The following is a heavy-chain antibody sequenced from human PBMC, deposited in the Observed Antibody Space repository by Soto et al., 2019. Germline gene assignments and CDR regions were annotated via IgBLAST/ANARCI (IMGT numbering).Heavy chain of an antibody. D-gene: IGHD2-15*01. Sequence: EVQLVASGGGLVKPGGSLRLSCAASGFSVSKAWMNWVRQAPGKGLEWVGRIKTRDEGETTNYAAPVRGIFAISRDDSKNTLYLQMHSLKTKDTAVYYCTTGSVEGFWGQGTTVTVSS. CDR3: TTGSVEGF. CDR1: GFSVSKAW. CDR2: IKTRDEGETT. V-gene: IGHV3-15*07. J-gene: IGHJ6*02.